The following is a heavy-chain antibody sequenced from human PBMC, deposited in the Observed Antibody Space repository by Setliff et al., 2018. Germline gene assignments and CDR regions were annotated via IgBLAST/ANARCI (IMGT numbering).Heavy chain of an antibody. J-gene: IGHJ6*04. CDR2: INPRTGVT. D-gene: IGHD3-10*01. V-gene: IGHV1-2*02. CDR3: ARGTDYHGSGSYWAKDV. CDR1: GYTFTGHC. Sequence: ASVKVSCKASGYTFTGHCIHWVRQAPGQGLEWLGWINPRTGVTNYARKFQGRVTMTRDTSITTVYMDLGRLRSDDTAVYYCARGTDYHGSGSYWAKDVWGKGTTVTVSS.